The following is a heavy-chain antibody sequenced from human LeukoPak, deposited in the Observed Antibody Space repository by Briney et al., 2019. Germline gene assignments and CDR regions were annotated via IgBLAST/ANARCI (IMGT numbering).Heavy chain of an antibody. V-gene: IGHV3-23*01. CDR2: ISGSGDTT. Sequence: GGSLRLSCVASGFTVSSKYMSWVRQAPGKGLEWVSVISGSGDTTYYADSVKGRFTISRDNSKNTLYLQMNSLRAEDTAVYYCAAARVPEYFQHWGQGTLVTVSS. D-gene: IGHD5-18*01. J-gene: IGHJ1*01. CDR3: AAARVPEYFQH. CDR1: GFTVSSKY.